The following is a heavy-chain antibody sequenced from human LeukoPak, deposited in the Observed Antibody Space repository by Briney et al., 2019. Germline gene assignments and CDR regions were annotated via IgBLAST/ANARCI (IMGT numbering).Heavy chain of an antibody. CDR3: ARSPVVVVTATGDDY. V-gene: IGHV4-39*07. CDR1: GGSISSSSYY. J-gene: IGHJ4*02. CDR2: IYYSGST. D-gene: IGHD2-21*02. Sequence: SETLSLTCTVSGGSISSSSYYWGWIRQPPGKGLEWIGSIYYSGSTYYNPSLKSRVTISVDTSKNQFSLKLSSVTAADTAVYYCARSPVVVVTATGDDYWGQGTLVTVSS.